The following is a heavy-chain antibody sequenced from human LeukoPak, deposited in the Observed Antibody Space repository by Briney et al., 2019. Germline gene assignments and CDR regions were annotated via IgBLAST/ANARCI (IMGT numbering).Heavy chain of an antibody. CDR1: GGSISSGGYF. Sequence: SQTLSLTCTVSGGSISSGGYFWRWIRQPPGKGLEWIGEINHSGSTHYNPSLKRRVTISVDTSKTQFSLKLSSVTSADTAVYYCARGGRNYYDVWSGYYYYGMDVWGQGTTVTVSS. V-gene: IGHV4-30-2*01. CDR2: INHSGST. J-gene: IGHJ6*02. D-gene: IGHD3-3*01. CDR3: ARGGRNYYDVWSGYYYYGMDV.